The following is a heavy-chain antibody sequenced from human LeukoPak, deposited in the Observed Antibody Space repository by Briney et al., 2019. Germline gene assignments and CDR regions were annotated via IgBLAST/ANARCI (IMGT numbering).Heavy chain of an antibody. D-gene: IGHD6-13*01. V-gene: IGHV3-30*02. CDR3: AKDKGGHGPLVSSSLALEP. Sequence: GGSLRLSCAASGFTFSTYGMHWVRQAPGKGLEWVAFTRNDGSDKYYGDSVKGRFTISRDNSKNTLYLQMNSLRAEDTAVYYCAKDKGGHGPLVSSSLALEPWGQGTLVTVSS. CDR2: TRNDGSDK. CDR1: GFTFSTYG. J-gene: IGHJ5*02.